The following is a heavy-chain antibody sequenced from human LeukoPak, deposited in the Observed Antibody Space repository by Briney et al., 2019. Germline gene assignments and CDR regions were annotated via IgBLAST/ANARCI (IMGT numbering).Heavy chain of an antibody. CDR1: GGSISSGDYY. J-gene: IGHJ6*02. Sequence: PSETLSLTCTVSGGSISSGDYYWSWIRQPPGKGLEWIGYIYYSGSTNYNPSLKSRVTISVDTSKNQFSLKLSSVTAADTAVYYCARALTTVTPARGWDYGMDVWGQGTTVTVSS. V-gene: IGHV4-61*08. CDR2: IYYSGST. D-gene: IGHD4-17*01. CDR3: ARALTTVTPARGWDYGMDV.